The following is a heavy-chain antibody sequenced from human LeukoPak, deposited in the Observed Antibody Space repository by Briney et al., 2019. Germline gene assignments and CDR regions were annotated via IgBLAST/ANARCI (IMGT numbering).Heavy chain of an antibody. Sequence: GPSVKVSCKASGYTLTGYYMHWVRQAPGQGLEWMGRINPNTGGTNYAQKFQGRVTMTRDTSISTACLDLTSLRSDDTAVYYCARDSVMGAKWGQGTLVTVSS. CDR3: ARDSVMGAK. J-gene: IGHJ4*02. D-gene: IGHD1-26*01. CDR2: INPNTGGT. CDR1: GYTLTGYY. V-gene: IGHV1-2*06.